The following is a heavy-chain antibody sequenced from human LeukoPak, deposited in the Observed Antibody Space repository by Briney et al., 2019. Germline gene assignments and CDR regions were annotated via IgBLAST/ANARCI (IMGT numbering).Heavy chain of an antibody. V-gene: IGHV3-7*03. CDR3: ATSYDMGWLIGY. CDR1: GFTFGDTW. D-gene: IGHD3/OR15-3a*01. CDR2: IKQDGSEK. J-gene: IGHJ4*02. Sequence: GGSLRLSCAASGFTFGDTWMNWVRQVPGQGLEWVANIKQDGSEKFYVASVKGRFTVSRDNGKSSLYLQMNSLRAEDTALYYCATSYDMGWLIGYWGQGTLVTVSS.